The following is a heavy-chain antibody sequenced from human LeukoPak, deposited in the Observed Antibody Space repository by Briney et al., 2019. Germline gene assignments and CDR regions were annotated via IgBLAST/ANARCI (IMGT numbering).Heavy chain of an antibody. J-gene: IGHJ4*02. CDR1: GGSISSYY. CDR3: ATNSYGYGRFDY. CDR2: IYYSGRT. V-gene: IGHV4-59*01. Sequence: PETLSLTCTVSGGSISSYYWSWIRQPPGKGLEWIGYIYYSGRTNYNPPLKSRVTISVDTSKNQFSLKLSSVTAADTAVYYCATNSYGYGRFDYWGQRTLVTVSS. D-gene: IGHD5-18*01.